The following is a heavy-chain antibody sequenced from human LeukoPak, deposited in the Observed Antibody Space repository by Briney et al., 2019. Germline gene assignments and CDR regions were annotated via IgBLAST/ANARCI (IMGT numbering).Heavy chain of an antibody. V-gene: IGHV3-30*18. CDR1: GFTFNIHG. CDR2: ISHDGNHQ. D-gene: IGHD2-15*01. J-gene: IGHJ4*02. CDR3: AKASGGVVVAATERLLDY. Sequence: PGGSLRLSCVASGFTFNIHGMHWVRQAPDKGLEWVAVISHDGNHQYYGGSVKGRFTVARDNSKNTLYLQMNSLRAEDTAVYYCAKASGGVVVAATERLLDYWGQGTLVAVSS.